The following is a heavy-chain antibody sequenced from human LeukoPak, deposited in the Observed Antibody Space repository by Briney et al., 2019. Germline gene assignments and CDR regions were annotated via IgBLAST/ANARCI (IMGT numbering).Heavy chain of an antibody. Sequence: PGGSLRLSCAASGFTFSSYGMHWVRQAPGKGLEWVAVIWYDGSNKYYADSVKGRFTISRDNSKNTLYLQMNSLRAEDTAVYYCATKTGYSSSWYPNHAFDIWGQGTMVTVSS. D-gene: IGHD6-13*01. J-gene: IGHJ3*02. V-gene: IGHV3-33*08. CDR1: GFTFSSYG. CDR2: IWYDGSNK. CDR3: ATKTGYSSSWYPNHAFDI.